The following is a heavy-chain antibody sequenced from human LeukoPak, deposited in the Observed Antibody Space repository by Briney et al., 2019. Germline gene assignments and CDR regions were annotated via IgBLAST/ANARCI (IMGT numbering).Heavy chain of an antibody. J-gene: IGHJ4*02. CDR1: GFTFSDYY. V-gene: IGHV3-11*01. D-gene: IGHD3-3*01. CDR3: ARAQKEHDFWNGYYHTGFDY. Sequence: GGSLRLSCAASGFTFSDYYMSWIRQAPGKGLEWVSYISSSGSTIYYADSVKGRFTISRDNAKNSLYLQMNSLRAEDTAVYYCARAQKEHDFWNGYYHTGFDYWGQGTLVTVSS. CDR2: ISSSGSTI.